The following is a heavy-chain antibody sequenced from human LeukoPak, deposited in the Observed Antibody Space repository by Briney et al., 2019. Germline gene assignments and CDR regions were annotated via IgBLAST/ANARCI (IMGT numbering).Heavy chain of an antibody. CDR1: GFTFSSYG. CDR2: IWYDGSNK. V-gene: IGHV3-33*01. CDR3: ARDRGYGSGSYFFYYYGMDV. Sequence: GGSLRLSCAASGFTFSSYGMHWVRQAPGKGLEWVAVIWYDGSNKYYADSVKGRFTISRDNSKNTLYLQMNSLRAGDTAVYYCARDRGYGSGSYFFYYYGMDVWGKGTTVTVSS. J-gene: IGHJ6*04. D-gene: IGHD3-10*01.